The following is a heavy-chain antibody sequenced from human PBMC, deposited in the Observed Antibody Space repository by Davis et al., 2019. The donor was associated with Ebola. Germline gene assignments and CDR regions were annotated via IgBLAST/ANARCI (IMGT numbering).Heavy chain of an antibody. D-gene: IGHD7-27*01. CDR1: GYTFTSYD. V-gene: IGHV1-8*03. J-gene: IGHJ6*03. Sequence: ASVKVSCKASGYTFTSYDINWVRQATGQGLEWMGWMNPNSGNTGYAQKFQGRVTITRNTSISTAYMELSSLRSEDTAVYYCARYGAGGLGIHYYYYMDVWGKGTTVTVSS. CDR3: ARYGAGGLGIHYYYYMDV. CDR2: MNPNSGNT.